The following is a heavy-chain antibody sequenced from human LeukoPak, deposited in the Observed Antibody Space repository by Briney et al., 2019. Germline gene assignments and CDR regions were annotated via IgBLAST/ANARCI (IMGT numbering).Heavy chain of an antibody. CDR2: ISWNSGSI. V-gene: IGHV3-9*01. CDR1: GFTFDDYA. Sequence: PGGSLRLSCAASGFTFDDYAMHWVRQAPGKGLEWVSGISWNSGSIGYADSVKGRFTISRDNAKNSLYLQMNSLRSDDTAVYYCARSPYLEWFDPWGQGTLVTVSS. J-gene: IGHJ5*02. D-gene: IGHD3-3*01. CDR3: ARSPYLEWFDP.